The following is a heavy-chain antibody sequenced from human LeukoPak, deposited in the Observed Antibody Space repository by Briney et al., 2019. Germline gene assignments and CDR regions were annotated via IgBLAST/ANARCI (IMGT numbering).Heavy chain of an antibody. D-gene: IGHD6-19*01. Sequence: GGSLRLSCAASGFTFSDYYMSWIRQAPGKGLEWVSYISSSGSTIYYADSVKGRFTISRDNAKNSLYLQMNSLRAEDTAVYYCARGYSSGWALAEYFQHWGQGTLVTVSS. J-gene: IGHJ1*01. CDR2: ISSSGSTI. CDR3: ARGYSSGWALAEYFQH. V-gene: IGHV3-11*04. CDR1: GFTFSDYY.